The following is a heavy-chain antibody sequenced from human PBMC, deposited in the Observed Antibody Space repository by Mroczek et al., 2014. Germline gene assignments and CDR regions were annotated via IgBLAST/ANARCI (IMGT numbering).Heavy chain of an antibody. J-gene: IGHJ4*02. CDR1: GGSFSGYY. D-gene: IGHD6-6*01. Sequence: QVQLQQWGAGXLKPSETLSLTCAVYGGSFSGYYWSWIRQPPGKGLEWIGEINHSGSTNYNPSLKSRVTISVDTSKNQFSLKLSSVTAADTTVYYCARDPRPYSSSPGQGLDYWGQGTLVTVSS. CDR2: INHSGST. V-gene: IGHV4-34*01. CDR3: ARDPRPYSSSPGQGLDY.